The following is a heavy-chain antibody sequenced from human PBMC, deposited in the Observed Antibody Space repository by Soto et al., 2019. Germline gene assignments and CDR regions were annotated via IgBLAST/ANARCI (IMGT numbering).Heavy chain of an antibody. V-gene: IGHV3-23*01. D-gene: IGHD1-26*01. Sequence: EVQLLESGGGLVQPGGSLRLSCAASGFTFSSYAMSWVRQAPGKGLEWVSGISGSGDSTYYADSLKGRFTISRDNSKNTLYMQMNSLTAEDTALYYCAKEVGVGGFWGQGTLVTVSS. J-gene: IGHJ4*02. CDR3: AKEVGVGGF. CDR2: ISGSGDST. CDR1: GFTFSSYA.